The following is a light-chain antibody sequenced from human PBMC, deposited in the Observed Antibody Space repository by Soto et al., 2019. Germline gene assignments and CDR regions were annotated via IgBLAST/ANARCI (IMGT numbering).Light chain of an antibody. J-gene: IGKJ4*01. CDR3: QQFNVYPLT. V-gene: IGKV1-9*01. CDR1: QGIRDF. CDR2: SAS. Sequence: DIQLTQSPSFLSASVGERVTITCRASQGIRDFLAWYQQKPGKAPKLLIYSASTLQAGVPTRFSGFASGTEFTLTISNLQSADSATYYCQQFNVYPLTFGGGTKVEIK.